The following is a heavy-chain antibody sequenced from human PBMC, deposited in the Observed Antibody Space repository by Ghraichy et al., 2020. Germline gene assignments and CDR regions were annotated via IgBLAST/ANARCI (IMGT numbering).Heavy chain of an antibody. J-gene: IGHJ4*02. V-gene: IGHV3-30*18. D-gene: IGHD4-11*01. CDR3: AKARRTTVPNVVDY. CDR2: ISLDGTNK. Sequence: GESLNISCAASGFTFSSYGMHWVRQAPGKGLEWVALISLDGTNKNYADSVKGRFTISRDNSKNTLYLQMNSLRAEDTAVYYCAKARRTTVPNVVDYWGQGTLVTVSS. CDR1: GFTFSSYG.